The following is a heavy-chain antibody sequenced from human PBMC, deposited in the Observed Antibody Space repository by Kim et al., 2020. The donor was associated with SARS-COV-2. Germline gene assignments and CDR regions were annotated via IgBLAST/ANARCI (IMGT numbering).Heavy chain of an antibody. CDR1: GFTFSSYG. D-gene: IGHD2-15*01. CDR3: ARDYCSGGGCYSARTRRFFDY. J-gene: IGHJ4*02. Sequence: GGSLRLSCAASGFTFSSYGMHWVRQAPGKGLEWVAVIWYDGSNKYYADSVKGRFTISRDNSKNTLYLQMNSLRAEDTAVYYCARDYCSGGGCYSARTRRFFDYWGQGTLVTVSS. CDR2: IWYDGSNK. V-gene: IGHV3-33*01.